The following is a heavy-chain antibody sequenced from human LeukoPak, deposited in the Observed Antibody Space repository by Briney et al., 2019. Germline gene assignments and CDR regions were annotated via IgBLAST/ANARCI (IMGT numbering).Heavy chain of an antibody. Sequence: PGGSLRLSCAASGFTFSSYSMNWVRQAPGKGLEWGSYISSSSSTIYYADSVKGRFTISRDNAKNSLYLQMNSLRAEDTAVYYCARVSRYSGYVYFDYWGQGTLVTVSS. J-gene: IGHJ4*02. V-gene: IGHV3-48*04. CDR1: GFTFSSYS. CDR2: ISSSSSTI. CDR3: ARVSRYSGYVYFDY. D-gene: IGHD5-12*01.